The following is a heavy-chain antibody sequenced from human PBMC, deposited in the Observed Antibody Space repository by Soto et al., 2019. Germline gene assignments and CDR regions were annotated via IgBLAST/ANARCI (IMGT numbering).Heavy chain of an antibody. J-gene: IGHJ3*02. Sequence: EVQLVESGGGLVQPGGSLRLSCAASGFTVSSNYMSWVRQAPGKGLEWVSVIYSGGSTYYADYVKGRFTISRDNSKNTLYLQMDSQRAEDTAEYYCASEWLYDAFDILGQGTMVTVSS. CDR3: ASEWLYDAFDI. CDR2: IYSGGST. V-gene: IGHV3-66*01. CDR1: GFTVSSNY. D-gene: IGHD3-22*01.